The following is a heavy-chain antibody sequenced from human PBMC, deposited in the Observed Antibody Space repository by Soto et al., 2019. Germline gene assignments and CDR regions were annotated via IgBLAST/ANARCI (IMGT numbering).Heavy chain of an antibody. CDR3: ARGGGGXTSYGSGSSLYYYGMDV. CDR2: IYSGGST. V-gene: IGHV3-53*01. J-gene: IGHJ6*02. CDR1: GFTVSINY. D-gene: IGHD3-10*01. Sequence: GGSLRLSCAASGFTVSINYMSWVRQAPGKGLDWVAVIYSGGSTYYADSVKVRSTISRDNSKNTLYLQLNSLRAEDTAVYYCARGGGGXTSYGSGSSLYYYGMDVWGQGTTVTVSS.